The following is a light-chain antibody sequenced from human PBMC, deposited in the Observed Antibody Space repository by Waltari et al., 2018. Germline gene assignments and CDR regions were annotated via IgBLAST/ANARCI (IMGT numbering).Light chain of an antibody. Sequence: QSALTQPASASGSPGQSITIPCTGHRNDVGGSNYLYRYQQSPGKAPKCMVYEVNKRPSGVSNRFSGSKSGNTASLTISGLQAEDEADYYCSSYTSRTTLVFGGGTRLTVL. CDR1: RNDVGGSNY. V-gene: IGLV2-14*01. CDR3: SSYTSRTTLV. CDR2: EVN. J-gene: IGLJ2*01.